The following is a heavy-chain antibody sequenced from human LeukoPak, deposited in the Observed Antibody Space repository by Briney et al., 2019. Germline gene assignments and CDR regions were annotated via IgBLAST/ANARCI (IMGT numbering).Heavy chain of an antibody. J-gene: IGHJ3*01. V-gene: IGHV3-33*08. CDR3: ARRLYCSGDACYTGPDAFDL. Sequence: GRSLRLSCAASGFTFSSYAMHWVRQAPGKGLEGVATLWSDGSNKYYADSVKGRFTISRDNSKNTLYLQMDSLRTEDTAVYFCARRLYCSGDACYTGPDAFDLWGQGTMVTVSS. D-gene: IGHD2-15*01. CDR1: GFTFSSYA. CDR2: LWSDGSNK.